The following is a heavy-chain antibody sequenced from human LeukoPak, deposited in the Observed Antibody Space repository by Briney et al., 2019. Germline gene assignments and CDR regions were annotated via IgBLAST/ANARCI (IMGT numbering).Heavy chain of an antibody. CDR1: GFTFSSYG. V-gene: IGHV3-30*18. J-gene: IGHJ5*02. CDR2: ISYDGSNK. Sequence: GRSLRLSCAASGFTFSSYGMHWVRQAAGKGLEWVAVISYDGSNKYYADSVKGRFTISRDNSKNTLYLQMNSLRAEDTAVYYCAKDATDSSGFNWFDPWGQGTLVTVSS. D-gene: IGHD3-22*01. CDR3: AKDATDSSGFNWFDP.